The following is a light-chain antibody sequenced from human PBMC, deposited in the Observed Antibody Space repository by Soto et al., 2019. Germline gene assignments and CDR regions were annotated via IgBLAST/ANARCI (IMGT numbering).Light chain of an antibody. CDR1: QSVNSRY. V-gene: IGKV3-20*01. J-gene: IGKJ2*01. CDR3: HKYGSSPHT. Sequence: VLTQSPGALSLSPGDRATLSCRTSQSVNSRYLAWYQQRPGQAPRLLIYAATSRATGIPDRFSGSGSGTDFTLTVVRLEPEDSAMFYCHKYGSSPHTFGQGTKLEIK. CDR2: AAT.